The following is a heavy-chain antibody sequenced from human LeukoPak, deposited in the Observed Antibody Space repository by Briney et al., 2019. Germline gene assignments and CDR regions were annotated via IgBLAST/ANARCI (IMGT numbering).Heavy chain of an antibody. Sequence: GGSLRLSCAASGFTFSSYSVNWVRQAPGKGLEWVSSISSSSSYIYYADSVKGRFTISRDNAKNSLYLQMNSLRAEDTAVYYCARSMRVFVASFDAFDIWGLGTMVTVSS. CDR2: ISSSSSYI. V-gene: IGHV3-21*01. D-gene: IGHD5-12*01. CDR1: GFTFSSYS. J-gene: IGHJ3*02. CDR3: ARSMRVFVASFDAFDI.